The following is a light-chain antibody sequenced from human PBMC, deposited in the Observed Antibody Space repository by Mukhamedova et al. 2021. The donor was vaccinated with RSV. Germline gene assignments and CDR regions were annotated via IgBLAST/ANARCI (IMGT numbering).Light chain of an antibody. CDR3: QQYYSTPFT. Sequence: KSGQIVLYTSNNKNYLACYQQKPGQPPNLLMYWASTRESGAPDQFSAGGLGPDFTFTISTLQAEDVPVYYFQQYYSTPFTFGPG. CDR1: QIVLYTSNNKNY. J-gene: IGKJ3*01. CDR2: WAS. V-gene: IGKV4-1*01.